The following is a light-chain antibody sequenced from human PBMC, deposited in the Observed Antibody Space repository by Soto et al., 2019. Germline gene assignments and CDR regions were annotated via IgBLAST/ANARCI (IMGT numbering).Light chain of an antibody. J-gene: IGLJ2*01. CDR3: ATWDDSLNGQIV. CDR2: SNN. CDR1: SSNIGSNT. Sequence: QSALTQPPSASGTPGQKVTISCSGSSSNIGSNTVNWYQQLPGTAPKLLIYSNNQRPSGVPDRFSGSTSGTSASLAISGLQSEDEADYYCATWDDSLNGQIVFGGGTKLTVL. V-gene: IGLV1-44*01.